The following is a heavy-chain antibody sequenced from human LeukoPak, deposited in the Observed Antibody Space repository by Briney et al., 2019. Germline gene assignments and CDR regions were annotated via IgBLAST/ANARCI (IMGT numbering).Heavy chain of an antibody. CDR1: GGSISSSSYY. CDR3: ARGGKSRIQLCYDY. CDR2: IYYSGST. D-gene: IGHD5-18*01. Sequence: PSETLSLTCTVSGGSISSSSYYWGWIRQPPGKGLEWIGSIYYSGSTYYNPSLKGRVTISVDTSKNQFSLKLSSVTAADTAVYYCARGGKSRIQLCYDYWGQGTLVTVSS. J-gene: IGHJ4*02. V-gene: IGHV4-39*07.